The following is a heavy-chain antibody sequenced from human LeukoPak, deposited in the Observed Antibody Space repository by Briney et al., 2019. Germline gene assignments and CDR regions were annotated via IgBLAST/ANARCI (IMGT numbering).Heavy chain of an antibody. Sequence: ASVKVSCKASGGTFSRYAISWVRQAPGQGLEWMGGIVPVLGTTNYAQTFQNKVTITADESTSTTYMELSSLTSEDTAVYYCATSGGDYYYYSLDVWGKGTPVTISS. V-gene: IGHV1-69*13. J-gene: IGHJ6*03. CDR3: ATSGGDYYYYSLDV. CDR1: GGTFSRYA. CDR2: IVPVLGTT. D-gene: IGHD3-10*01.